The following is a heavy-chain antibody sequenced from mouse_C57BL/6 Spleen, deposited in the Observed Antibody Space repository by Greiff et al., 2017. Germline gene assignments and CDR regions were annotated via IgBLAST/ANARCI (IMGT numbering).Heavy chain of an antibody. CDR3: GRRTTTVDWYFDV. CDR1: GFSFNTYA. J-gene: IGHJ1*03. V-gene: IGHV10-1*01. CDR2: IRSKSNNYAT. D-gene: IGHD1-1*01. Sequence: EVHLVESGGGLVQPKGSLKLSCAASGFSFNTYAMNWVRQAPGQGLEWVARIRSKSNNYATYYADSVKDRFTISRDDSESMLYLQMNNLKTEDTAMYYCGRRTTTVDWYFDVWGTGTTVTVCS.